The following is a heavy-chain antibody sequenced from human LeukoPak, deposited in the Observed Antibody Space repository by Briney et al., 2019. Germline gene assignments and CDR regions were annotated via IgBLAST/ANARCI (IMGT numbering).Heavy chain of an antibody. CDR1: GGSISSSTSY. CDR2: IYYSGST. V-gene: IGHV4-39*01. J-gene: IGHJ4*02. CDR3: AKKSFTDGDY. Sequence: SETLSLTCTVFGGSISSSTSYWGWIRQPPGKGLEWIGSIYYSGSTYYNPSLKSRVTISVDTSKNQFSLKLTSVTAADTAVYYCAKKSFTDGDYRGQGTLVTVSS. D-gene: IGHD3-16*01.